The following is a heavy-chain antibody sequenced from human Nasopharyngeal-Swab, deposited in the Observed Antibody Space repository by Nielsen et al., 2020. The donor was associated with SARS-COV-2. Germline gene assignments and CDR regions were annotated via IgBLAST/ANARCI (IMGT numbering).Heavy chain of an antibody. Sequence: GESLRLSCAASASTFSDHYMSWIRHAPGKGLEWVSYISSRGSTIYYADSVKGRFTISRDNAKNSLYLQMNSLRAEDTAVYYCARAYSEVYATPGDFDYWGQGTLVTVSS. CDR3: ARAYSEVYATPGDFDY. CDR2: ISSRGSTI. CDR1: ASTFSDHY. J-gene: IGHJ4*02. V-gene: IGHV3-11*01. D-gene: IGHD2-8*01.